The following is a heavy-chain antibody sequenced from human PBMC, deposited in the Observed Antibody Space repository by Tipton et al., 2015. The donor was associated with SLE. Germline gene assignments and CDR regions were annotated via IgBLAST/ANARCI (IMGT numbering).Heavy chain of an antibody. CDR3: VRQALAALARKDYYYGMDV. J-gene: IGHJ6*02. D-gene: IGHD6-19*01. CDR1: GASIKSGSYF. Sequence: TLSLTCTVSGASIKSGSYFWTWIRQPAGKGLEWIGRMFSSGDTNYNPSLKSRLTMSVDTSKNQFSLTVNSVTAADTAVYYCVRQALAALARKDYYYGMDVWGQGTTVTVSS. CDR2: MFSSGDT. V-gene: IGHV4-61*02.